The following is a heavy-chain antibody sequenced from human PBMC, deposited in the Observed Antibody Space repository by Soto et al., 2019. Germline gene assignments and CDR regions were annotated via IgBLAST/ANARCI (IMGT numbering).Heavy chain of an antibody. D-gene: IGHD2-15*01. J-gene: IGHJ4*02. CDR3: ARVRFPRVVAATPYFDY. CDR1: GFTFSSYG. V-gene: IGHV3-33*01. Sequence: QVQLVESGGGVVQPGRSLRLSCAASGFTFSSYGMHWVRQAPGKGLEWVAVIWYDGSNKYYADSVKGRFTISRDNSKNTLYLQMNSLRADDTAVYYCARVRFPRVVAATPYFDYWGQGTLVTVSS. CDR2: IWYDGSNK.